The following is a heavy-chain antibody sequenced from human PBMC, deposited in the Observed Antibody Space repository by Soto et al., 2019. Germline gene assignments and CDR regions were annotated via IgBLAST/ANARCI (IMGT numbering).Heavy chain of an antibody. CDR3: ARGLVVISNWFDP. J-gene: IGHJ5*02. D-gene: IGHD3-22*01. V-gene: IGHV3-30-3*01. CDR2: ISYDGSNK. Sequence: GRSLRLSWAAAGCTFSSYAIHSFRHAPGKGLEWVAVISYDGSNKYYADSVKGRFTISRDNSKNTLYLQMNSLRAEDTAVYYCARGLVVISNWFDPWGQGTLVTVSS. CDR1: GCTFSSYA.